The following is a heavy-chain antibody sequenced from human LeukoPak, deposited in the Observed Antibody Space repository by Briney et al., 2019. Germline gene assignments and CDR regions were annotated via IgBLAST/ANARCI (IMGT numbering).Heavy chain of an antibody. CDR3: ARVTGMDV. D-gene: IGHD3-10*01. CDR1: GYTFTSNY. V-gene: IGHV1-69*13. CDR2: IIPIFGTA. Sequence: SVKVSCKASGYTFTSNYIHWVRQAPGQGLEWMGGIIPIFGTANYAQKFQGRVTITADESTSTAYMELSSLRSEDTAVYYCARVTGMDVWGQGTTVTVSS. J-gene: IGHJ6*02.